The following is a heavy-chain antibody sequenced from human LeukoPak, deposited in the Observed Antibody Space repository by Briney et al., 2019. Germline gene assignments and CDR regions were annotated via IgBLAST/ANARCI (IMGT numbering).Heavy chain of an antibody. D-gene: IGHD6-19*01. J-gene: IGHJ4*02. V-gene: IGHV1-2*02. CDR1: GYTFTGYY. Sequence: GASVKVSCKPSGYTFTGYYLHWVRQAPGQGPGWMGWINPNTGATMYSQKFQGRVTMTRDTSVSTGYLELRSLRSDDSAVYYCARDRVGSGWPRPYYFEIWGQGTLVTVSS. CDR2: INPNTGAT. CDR3: ARDRVGSGWPRPYYFEI.